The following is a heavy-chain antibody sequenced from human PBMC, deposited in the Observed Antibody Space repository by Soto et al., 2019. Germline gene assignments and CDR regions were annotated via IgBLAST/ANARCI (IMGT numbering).Heavy chain of an antibody. CDR1: GGTFTSYT. CDR3: ASGYSYGRSMDV. CDR2: IIPILGIA. D-gene: IGHD5-18*01. V-gene: IGHV1-69*02. Sequence: ASVKVSCKASGGTFTSYTISWVRQAPGQGREWMGRIIPILGIANYAQKFQGRVTITADKSTSTAYMELSSLRSEDTAVYYCASGYSYGRSMDVWGKGTTVTVSS. J-gene: IGHJ6*03.